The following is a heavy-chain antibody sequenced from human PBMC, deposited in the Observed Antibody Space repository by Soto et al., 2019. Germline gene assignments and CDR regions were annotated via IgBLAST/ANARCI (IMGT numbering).Heavy chain of an antibody. CDR2: ISGSGDST. D-gene: IGHD6-13*01. J-gene: IGHJ4*02. V-gene: IGHV3-23*01. CDR3: ARRGPGTYFDY. Sequence: QAPGKGLEWVSVISGSGDSTYYADSVKGRFTISRDNSKNTLYLQMNSLRTEDTAVYYCARRGPGTYFDYSGQGTLVTVPS.